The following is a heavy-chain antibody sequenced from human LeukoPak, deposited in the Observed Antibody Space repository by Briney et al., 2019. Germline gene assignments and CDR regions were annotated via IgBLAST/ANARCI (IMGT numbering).Heavy chain of an antibody. CDR3: ARLPRDYEDGYTDGVNY. CDR2: INHSGST. J-gene: IGHJ4*02. V-gene: IGHV4-34*01. Sequence: SETLSLTCAVYGGSFSGYYWSWIREPPGKGLEWIGEINHSGSTNYNPSLKSRVTISVDTSKNQFSLKPRAVTAADTAVYYCARLPRDYEDGYTDGVNYWGRGTLVTVSS. CDR1: GGSFSGYY. D-gene: IGHD5-24*01.